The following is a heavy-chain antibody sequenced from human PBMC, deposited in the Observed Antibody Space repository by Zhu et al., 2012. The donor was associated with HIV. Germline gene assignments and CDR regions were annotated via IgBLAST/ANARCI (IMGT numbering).Heavy chain of an antibody. Sequence: QVQLQQWGAGLLKPSETLSLTCAVYGGSFSGYYWSWIRQPPGKGLEWIGEINHSGSTNYNPSLKSRVTISVDTSKNQFSLKLSSVTAADTAVYYCARHGGGYYQRPFDYWGQGTLVTVSS. J-gene: IGHJ4*02. V-gene: IGHV4-34*01. CDR3: ARHGGGYYQRPFDY. CDR1: GGSFSGYY. D-gene: IGHD3-22*01. CDR2: INHSGST.